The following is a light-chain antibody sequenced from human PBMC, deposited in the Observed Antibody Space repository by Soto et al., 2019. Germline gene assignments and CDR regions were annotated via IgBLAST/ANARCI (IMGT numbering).Light chain of an antibody. CDR3: QQYNSDST. Sequence: IQMTQSPSTLSASVGDRVTITCRASQSISIWLAWYQQKPGKAPKLLIYKASSLESEVPSRFSGSGSGTEVTLTINSLQPDDSATYYCQQYNSDSTFGQGPKVEIK. V-gene: IGKV1-5*03. CDR1: QSISIW. J-gene: IGKJ1*01. CDR2: KAS.